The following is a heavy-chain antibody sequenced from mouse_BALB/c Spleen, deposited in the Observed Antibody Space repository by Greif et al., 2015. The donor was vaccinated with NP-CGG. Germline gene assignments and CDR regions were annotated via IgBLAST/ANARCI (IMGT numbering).Heavy chain of an antibody. CDR3: ARDDYDGYFDY. Sequence: EVKLMESGAELVKPGASVKLSCTASGFNIKDTYMHWVKQRPEQGLEWIGRIDPANGNTKYDPKFQGKATITADTSSNTAYLQLSSLTSEDTAVYYCARDDYDGYFDYWGQGTTLTVSS. V-gene: IGHV14-3*02. D-gene: IGHD2-4*01. CDR2: IDPANGNT. J-gene: IGHJ2*01. CDR1: GFNIKDTY.